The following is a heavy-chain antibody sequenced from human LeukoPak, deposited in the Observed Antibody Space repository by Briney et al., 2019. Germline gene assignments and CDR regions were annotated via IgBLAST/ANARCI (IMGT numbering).Heavy chain of an antibody. V-gene: IGHV4-34*01. CDR3: GRGSSWRSFDY. D-gene: IGHD6-13*01. CDR1: GGSFSGYY. CDR2: INHSGSI. J-gene: IGHJ4*02. Sequence: SETLSLTCAVYGGSFSGYYWSWIRQPPGKGLEWIGEINHSGSINYNPSLKSRVTISVDTSKNQFSLKLSSVTAADTAVYYCGRGSSWRSFDYWGQGTLVTVSS.